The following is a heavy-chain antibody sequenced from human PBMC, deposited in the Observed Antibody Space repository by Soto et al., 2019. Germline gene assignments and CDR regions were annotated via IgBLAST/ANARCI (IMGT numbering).Heavy chain of an antibody. CDR2: IYYSGST. V-gene: IGHV4-31*03. J-gene: IGHJ4*02. CDR1: GGSISSGGYY. CDR3: ARARGNLIVGATSGFDY. Sequence: QVQLQESGPGLVKPSQTLSLTCTVSGGSISSGGYYWSWIRQHPGKGLEWIGNIYYSGSTYYNPSLKGRVTISVDTSKNQFSLKLSSVTAADTAVYYCARARGNLIVGATSGFDYWGQGTLVTVSS. D-gene: IGHD1-26*01.